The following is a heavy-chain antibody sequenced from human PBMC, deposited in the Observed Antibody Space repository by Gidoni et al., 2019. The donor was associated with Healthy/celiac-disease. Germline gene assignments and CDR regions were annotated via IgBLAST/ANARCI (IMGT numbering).Heavy chain of an antibody. J-gene: IGHJ4*02. D-gene: IGHD6-13*01. Sequence: QVQPVESGGGVVKPGRSLRLSCAAPGFTSSSYAMHWVRQAPGKGLEWVAVISYDGSNKYYADSVKGRFTISRDNAQNTLYLQMNSLRAEDTAVYYCARDSPPAAGSFDYWGQGTLVTVSS. CDR2: ISYDGSNK. CDR1: GFTSSSYA. CDR3: ARDSPPAAGSFDY. V-gene: IGHV3-30*04.